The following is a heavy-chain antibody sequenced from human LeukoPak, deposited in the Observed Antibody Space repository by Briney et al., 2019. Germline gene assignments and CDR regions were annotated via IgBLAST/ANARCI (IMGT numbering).Heavy chain of an antibody. D-gene: IGHD3-10*01. J-gene: IGHJ4*02. CDR3: ASLGDFFGSGSYAPFDY. CDR2: INPNTGST. CDR1: GYTFTGFY. V-gene: IGHV1-2*02. Sequence: ASVKVSCKASGYTFTGFYMHWVRQAPGQGLEWMGWINPNTGSTNYAQKLQGRVTMTRDTSITTAYMELSRLTSDDTAVYYCASLGDFFGSGSYAPFDYWGQGSLVTVSS.